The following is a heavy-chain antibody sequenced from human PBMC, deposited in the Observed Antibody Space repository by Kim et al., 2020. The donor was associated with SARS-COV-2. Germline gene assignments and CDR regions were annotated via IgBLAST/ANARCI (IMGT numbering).Heavy chain of an antibody. CDR1: GFKFSNYA. V-gene: IGHV3-23*01. J-gene: IGHJ4*02. D-gene: IGHD4-17*01. CDR3: AKVGSGAYVGRDCFDY. CDR2: LGGGGDAS. Sequence: GGSLRLSCTTSGFKFSNYAMSWFRQASGKGLEWVSALGGGGDASYYADSVKGRFTISRDSSTNTMYLQMNTLRVEDTAVYYCAKVGSGAYVGRDCFDYWGQGTLVTVSP.